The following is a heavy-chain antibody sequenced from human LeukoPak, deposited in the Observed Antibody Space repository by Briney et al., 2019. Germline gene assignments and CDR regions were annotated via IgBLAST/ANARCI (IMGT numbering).Heavy chain of an antibody. CDR3: ARYSEVYYYVDV. V-gene: IGHV3-21*01. D-gene: IGHD2-21*01. Sequence: GGSLRLSCAASGFTFYTYNFNWVRQAPGKGLEWVATIRSYSSYIHYGDSVKGRFTISRDDAERSVYLQMDNVRVEDTAVYFCARYSEVYYYVDVWGTGTTVTVSS. CDR2: IRSYSSYI. CDR1: GFTFYTYN. J-gene: IGHJ6*03.